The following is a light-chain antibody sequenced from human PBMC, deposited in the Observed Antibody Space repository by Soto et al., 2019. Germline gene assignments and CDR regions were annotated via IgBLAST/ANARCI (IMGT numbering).Light chain of an antibody. V-gene: IGKV1-9*01. J-gene: IGKJ5*01. CDR3: QHLVSYPLT. Sequence: DIHLTQSPSFLSASVGDRVTITCRASQGIGSYLAWYQQRPGKAPKLLIYAASTLQSGVPSRFSGSGSGTEFTLTISSLQPEDFATYYCQHLVSYPLTFGQGTRLEI. CDR2: AAS. CDR1: QGIGSY.